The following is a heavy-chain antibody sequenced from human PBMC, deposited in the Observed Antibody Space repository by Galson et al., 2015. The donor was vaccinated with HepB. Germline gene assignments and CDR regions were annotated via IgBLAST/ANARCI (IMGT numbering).Heavy chain of an antibody. J-gene: IGHJ3*02. V-gene: IGHV1-2*02. Sequence: SVKVSCKASGYTFTGYYMHWVRQAPGQGLEWMGWINPNSGGTNYAQKFQGRVTMTRDTSISTAYMELSRLRSDDTAVCYCARDLPVLDTMVRGVTRAFDIWGQGTMVTVSS. D-gene: IGHD3-10*01. CDR3: ARDLPVLDTMVRGVTRAFDI. CDR1: GYTFTGYY. CDR2: INPNSGGT.